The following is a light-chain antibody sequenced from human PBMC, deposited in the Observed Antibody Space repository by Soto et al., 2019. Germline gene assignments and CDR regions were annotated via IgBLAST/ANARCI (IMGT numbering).Light chain of an antibody. V-gene: IGLV2-11*01. J-gene: IGLJ1*01. CDR3: CSYAGNSLFV. Sequence: QSALTQPRSVSGSPGQSVTISCTGTSSDVGGYDSVSWYQQHPGKAPKLMIYDVNKRPSGVPDRFSGSKSGNTASLTISGLQAEDEADYYCCSYAGNSLFVFGAGTKVTVL. CDR1: SSDVGGYDS. CDR2: DVN.